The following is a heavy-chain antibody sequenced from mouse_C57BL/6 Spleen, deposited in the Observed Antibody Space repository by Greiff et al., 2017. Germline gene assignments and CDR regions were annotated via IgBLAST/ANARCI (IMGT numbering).Heavy chain of an antibody. CDR1: GYAFSSYW. D-gene: IGHD3-2*02. CDR2: IYPGDGDT. J-gene: IGHJ2*01. V-gene: IGHV1-80*01. CDR3: ARDISGYAFDY. Sequence: VQLQQSGAELVKPGASVKISCKASGYAFSSYWMNWVKQRPGKGLEWIGQIYPGDGDTNYNGKFKGKATLTADKSSSTAYMQLSSLTSADSAVYFCARDISGYAFDYWGQGTTLTVSS.